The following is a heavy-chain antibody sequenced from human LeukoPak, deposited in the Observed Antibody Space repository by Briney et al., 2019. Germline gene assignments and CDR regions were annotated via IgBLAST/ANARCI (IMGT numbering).Heavy chain of an antibody. CDR2: IYYSGST. V-gene: IGHV4-59*08. CDR3: ARHAGSGSYVYGFDY. Sequence: SETLSLTCTVSGASINTYYWSWIRQPPGKGLEWIGYIYYSGSTNYNPSLKSRVTISVDTSKNQFSLKLSSVTAADTAVYYCARHAGSGSYVYGFDYWGQGTLVTVSS. J-gene: IGHJ4*02. CDR1: GASINTYY. D-gene: IGHD1-26*01.